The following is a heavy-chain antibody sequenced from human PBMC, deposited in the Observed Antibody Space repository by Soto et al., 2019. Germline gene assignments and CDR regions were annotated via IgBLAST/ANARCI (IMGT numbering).Heavy chain of an antibody. CDR1: GFSLSTSGVG. V-gene: IGHV2-5*02. Sequence: QITLKESGPTLVKPTQTLTLTCTFSGFSLSTSGVGVGWIRQPPGKALEWLALIYWDDDKGYSPSLRSRLTITKDTSKNQVVLTMTNMDPVDRASYYGAHLIWNPTFDNWGQGILVTVSS. CDR2: IYWDDDK. J-gene: IGHJ4*02. CDR3: AHLIWNPTFDN. D-gene: IGHD1-1*01.